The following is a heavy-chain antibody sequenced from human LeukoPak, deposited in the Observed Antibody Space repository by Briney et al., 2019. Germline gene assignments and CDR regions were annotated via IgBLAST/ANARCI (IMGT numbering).Heavy chain of an antibody. CDR3: AREEKNSPSHLVVPAANGYGMDV. CDR2: INPSGGST. V-gene: IGHV1-46*01. J-gene: IGHJ6*02. CDR1: GYTFTSYY. Sequence: ASVKVSCKASGYTFTSYYMHWVRQAPGQGLEWMGIINPSGGSTSYAQKLQGRVTMTRDTSTSTVYMELSSLRSEDTAVYYCAREEKNSPSHLVVPAANGYGMDVWGQGTTVTVSS. D-gene: IGHD2-2*01.